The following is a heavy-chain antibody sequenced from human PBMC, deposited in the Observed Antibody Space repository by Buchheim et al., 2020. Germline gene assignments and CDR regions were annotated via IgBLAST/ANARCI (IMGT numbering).Heavy chain of an antibody. CDR1: AGSFSGYY. D-gene: IGHD4/OR15-4a*01. CDR2: IDHSGSV. Sequence: QEQLQQWGAGLLKPSETLSLTCAVYAGSFSGYYWSWFRQSPATGLEWIGEIDHSGSVIYNPSLKSRLTLSVDTSKNQFSLHLASVTAADTAVYFCARGPYGDVRPRGRRLFDYWGQGTL. CDR3: ARGPYGDVRPRGRRLFDY. V-gene: IGHV4-34*01. J-gene: IGHJ4*02.